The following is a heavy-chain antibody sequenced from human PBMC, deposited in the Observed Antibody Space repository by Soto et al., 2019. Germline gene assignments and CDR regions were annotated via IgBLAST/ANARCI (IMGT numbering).Heavy chain of an antibody. CDR1: GFTFSSYW. D-gene: IGHD2-15*01. J-gene: IGHJ5*02. V-gene: IGHV3-7*01. Sequence: GGSLRLSCAASGFTFSSYWMSWVRQAPGKGLEWVANIKQDGSEKYYVDSVKGRFTISRDNAKNSLYLQMNSLRAEDTAVYYCARDAEGLRELLLGDWFDPWGQGTLVTVSS. CDR3: ARDAEGLRELLLGDWFDP. CDR2: IKQDGSEK.